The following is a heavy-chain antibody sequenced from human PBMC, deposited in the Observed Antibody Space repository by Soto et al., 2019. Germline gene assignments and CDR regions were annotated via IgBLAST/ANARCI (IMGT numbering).Heavy chain of an antibody. V-gene: IGHV1-69*13. CDR1: GGTFSSYA. Sequence: SVKISCKASGGTFSSYAIIWVRQAPGQGLEWMGGIIPIFGTANYAQKFQGRVTMTADESTSTAYMELSSLRSEDTAVYYRAKALRFLEWFTFDYWGQGTMVTVCS. CDR2: IIPIFGTA. CDR3: AKALRFLEWFTFDY. D-gene: IGHD3-3*01. J-gene: IGHJ4*02.